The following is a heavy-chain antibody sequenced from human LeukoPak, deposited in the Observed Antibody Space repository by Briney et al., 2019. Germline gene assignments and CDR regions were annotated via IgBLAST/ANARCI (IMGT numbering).Heavy chain of an antibody. J-gene: IGHJ6*02. V-gene: IGHV3-23*01. CDR2: ISGSGGST. CDR1: GFTFSSYA. D-gene: IGHD1-26*01. CDR3: AKRELPHFYYYYGMDV. Sequence: GGSLRLSCAASGFTFSSYAMSWIRQAPGKGLEWVSAISGSGGSTYYADSVKGRFTISRDNSKNTLYLQMNSLRAEDTAVYYCAKRELPHFYYYYGMDVWGQGTTVAVSS.